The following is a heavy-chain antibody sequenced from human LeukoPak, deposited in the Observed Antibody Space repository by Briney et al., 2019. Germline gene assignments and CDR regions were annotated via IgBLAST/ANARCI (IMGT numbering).Heavy chain of an antibody. D-gene: IGHD3-10*02. Sequence: GGSLRLSCAASGFTFSSYSMNWVRQAPGKGLEWVSSIISSSSYIYYADSVKGRFTISRDNAKNSLYLQMYSLRAEDTAIYYCARALFGELLDGMDVWGQGTTVTVSS. CDR1: GFTFSSYS. CDR2: IISSSSYI. J-gene: IGHJ6*02. V-gene: IGHV3-21*01. CDR3: ARALFGELLDGMDV.